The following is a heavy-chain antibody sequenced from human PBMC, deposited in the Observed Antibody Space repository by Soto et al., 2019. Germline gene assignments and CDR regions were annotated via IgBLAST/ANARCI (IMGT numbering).Heavy chain of an antibody. CDR1: GFTFSSYS. CDR3: AKFGLLAFDY. D-gene: IGHD3-10*01. J-gene: IGHJ4*02. Sequence: GGSLRLSCAASGFTFSSYSMSWVRQAPGKGLECVSAISVSGGSTYYADSVRGRFTISRDNSKNTLYLQMNSLRAEDTAVYYCAKFGLLAFDYWAQGTMVTFSS. CDR2: ISVSGGST. V-gene: IGHV3-23*01.